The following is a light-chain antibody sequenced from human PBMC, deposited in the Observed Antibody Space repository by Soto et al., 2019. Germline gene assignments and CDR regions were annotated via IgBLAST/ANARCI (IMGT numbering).Light chain of an antibody. Sequence: EIVLTQSPATLSLSPGERATLSCRASQSVSSYLAWYQQKPGQAPRLLIYDASNRATGIPARFSGSWSGTDFTRTISSLEPEDFAVYYCQQRSNWPPMYTFGQGTKLEIK. J-gene: IGKJ2*01. CDR3: QQRSNWPPMYT. V-gene: IGKV3-11*01. CDR1: QSVSSY. CDR2: DAS.